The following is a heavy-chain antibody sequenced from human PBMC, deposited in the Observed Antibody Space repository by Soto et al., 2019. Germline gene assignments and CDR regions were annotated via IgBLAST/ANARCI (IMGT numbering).Heavy chain of an antibody. CDR1: GYTFTSYD. CDR2: MNPNSGNT. V-gene: IGHV1-8*01. CDR3: ARSTMATIVAFDI. Sequence: ASVKVSCKASGYTFTSYDINWVRQATGQGLEWMGWMNPNSGNTGYAQKFRGRVTMTRNTSISTAYMELSSLRSEDTAVYYCARSTMATIVAFDIWGQGTMVTVSS. D-gene: IGHD5-12*01. J-gene: IGHJ3*02.